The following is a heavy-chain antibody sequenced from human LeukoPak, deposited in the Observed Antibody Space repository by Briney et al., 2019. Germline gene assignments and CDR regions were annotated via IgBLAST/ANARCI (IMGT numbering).Heavy chain of an antibody. CDR3: GKNRYSGSLSPFDI. V-gene: IGHV3-23*01. Sequence: GGSLRLTCAASGFTFSSYAMSWVRQAPGKGLEWVSAISGGGGNTYYADSVKGRFTISRDNSKNTLYLQMNSLRAEDTAVYYCGKNRYSGSLSPFDIWGQGTMVTVSS. J-gene: IGHJ3*02. D-gene: IGHD1-26*01. CDR1: GFTFSSYA. CDR2: ISGGGGNT.